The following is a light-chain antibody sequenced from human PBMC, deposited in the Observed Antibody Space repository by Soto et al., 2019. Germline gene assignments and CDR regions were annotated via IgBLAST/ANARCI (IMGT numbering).Light chain of an antibody. J-gene: IGKJ1*01. Sequence: DIQLTQSPSSLSASVGDRVSMSCRASQSISNYLNWYQQKPGKAPKVLIFAASTIQSGVPSRFSGSGSGTKFTLTIASLQPDDFATYYCQQYETFSGTFGPGTKVEI. CDR2: AAS. CDR3: QQYETFSGT. V-gene: IGKV1-16*01. CDR1: QSISNY.